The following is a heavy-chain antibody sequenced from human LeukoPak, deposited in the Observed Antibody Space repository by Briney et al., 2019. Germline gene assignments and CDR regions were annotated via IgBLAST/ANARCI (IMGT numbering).Heavy chain of an antibody. CDR1: GGSISSYY. CDR2: IYYSGST. J-gene: IGHJ3*02. Sequence: PSETLSLTCTVSGGSISSYYWSWIRQPPGKGLEWIGYIYYSGSTNYNPSLKSRVTISVDTSKNQFSLKLSSVTAADTAVYYCAREYCGGDPYCLSAAFDIWGQGTMVTVSS. D-gene: IGHD2-21*01. V-gene: IGHV4-59*01. CDR3: AREYCGGDPYCLSAAFDI.